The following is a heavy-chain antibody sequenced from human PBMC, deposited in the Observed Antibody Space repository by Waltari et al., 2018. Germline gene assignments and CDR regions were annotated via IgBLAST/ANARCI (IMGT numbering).Heavy chain of an antibody. Sequence: QVQLQESGPGLVKPSETLSLTCPVSGGSISSYYWSWIRQPAGTGLEWIGRIYTSGSTNYNPSLKSRVTMSVDTSKNQFSLKLSSVTAADTAVYYCARETQRAIVLMVYAIYFDYWGQGTLVTVSS. CDR3: ARETQRAIVLMVYAIYFDY. J-gene: IGHJ4*02. D-gene: IGHD2-8*01. CDR1: GGSISSYY. CDR2: IYTSGST. V-gene: IGHV4-4*07.